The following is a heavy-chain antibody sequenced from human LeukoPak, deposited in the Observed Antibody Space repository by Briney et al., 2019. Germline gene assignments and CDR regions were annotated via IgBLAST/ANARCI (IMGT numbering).Heavy chain of an antibody. V-gene: IGHV3-53*01. D-gene: IGHD2-2*01. CDR1: GFTASSNY. J-gene: IGHJ3*02. CDR2: IYRGGNT. Sequence: GGSLRLSCAASGFTASSNYMSWVRQAPGKGLERGSMIYRGGNTYYADSVKGRFTISRDNSKNTLYFQMNSLRAEDTAVYYCARQYCSSTSCNGAFDIWGQGTMVTVSS. CDR3: ARQYCSSTSCNGAFDI.